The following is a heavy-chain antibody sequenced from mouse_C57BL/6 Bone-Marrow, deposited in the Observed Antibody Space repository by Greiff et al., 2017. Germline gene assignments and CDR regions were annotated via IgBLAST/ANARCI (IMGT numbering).Heavy chain of an antibody. J-gene: IGHJ4*01. CDR2: IYPGSGST. CDR3: AGDYGNPWYAMDY. CDR1: GYTFTSYW. Sequence: QVQLKQPGAELVKPGASVKMSCKASGYTFTSYWITWVKQRPGQGLEWIGDIYPGSGSTNYNEKFKSKATLTVDTSSSTAYMQLSSLTSEDSAVYYRAGDYGNPWYAMDYWGQGTSVTVSS. D-gene: IGHD2-1*01. V-gene: IGHV1-55*01.